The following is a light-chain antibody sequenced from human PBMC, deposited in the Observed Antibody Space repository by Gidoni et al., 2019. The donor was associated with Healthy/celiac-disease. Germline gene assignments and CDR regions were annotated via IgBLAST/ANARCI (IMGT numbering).Light chain of an antibody. CDR3: QQSYSTHIT. J-gene: IGKJ5*01. CDR1: QSISSY. CDR2: AAS. Sequence: DIQMTQSPSSLSASVGDRVTITCRASQSISSYLNWYQQKPGKAPKLLIYAASSLQSGVPSRFSGSGSVTDFTLTIISLQPEDFATYYCQQSYSTHITFGQGTRLEIK. V-gene: IGKV1-39*01.